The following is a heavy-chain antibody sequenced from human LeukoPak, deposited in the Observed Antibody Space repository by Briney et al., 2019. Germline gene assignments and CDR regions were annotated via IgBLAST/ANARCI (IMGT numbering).Heavy chain of an antibody. V-gene: IGHV3-7*01. CDR2: IKQDGSQK. Sequence: PGGSLRLSCAASGFTFSTYWMSWVRQAPGKGLERVANIKQDGSQKYYVDSVKGRFTISRDNAKNSLYLQMNSLRGEDTAVYYCAREIIAAGGEDYWGQGTLVTVSS. D-gene: IGHD6-25*01. CDR3: AREIIAAGGEDY. J-gene: IGHJ4*02. CDR1: GFTFSTYW.